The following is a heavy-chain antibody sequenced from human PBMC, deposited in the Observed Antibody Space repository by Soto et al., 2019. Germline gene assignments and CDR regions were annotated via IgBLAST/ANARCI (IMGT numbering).Heavy chain of an antibody. CDR1: GFTFSSYA. D-gene: IGHD3-3*01. CDR2: ISGSGGST. V-gene: IGHV3-23*01. CDR3: AKEGRFLEWLLYQTDAFDI. J-gene: IGHJ3*02. Sequence: GGSLRLSCAASGFTFSSYAMSWVRQAPGKGLEWVSAISGSGGSTYYADSVKGRFTISRDNSKNTLYLQMNSLRAEDTAVYYCAKEGRFLEWLLYQTDAFDIWGQGTMVTVSS.